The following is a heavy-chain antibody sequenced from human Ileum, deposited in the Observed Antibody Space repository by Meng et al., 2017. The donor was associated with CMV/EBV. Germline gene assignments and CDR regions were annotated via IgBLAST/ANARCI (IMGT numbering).Heavy chain of an antibody. J-gene: IGHJ4*02. Sequence: SCVASGFSFTDYYMYWVRQVPEKGLVWVSRIKTDGTGAVYADSVRGRFTISRDNAKNTLYLQMNSLRAEDAAMYYCVAYNWHATDYWGQGTLVTVSS. V-gene: IGHV3-74*01. CDR3: VAYNWHATDY. D-gene: IGHD3-16*01. CDR2: IKTDGTGA. CDR1: GFSFTDYY.